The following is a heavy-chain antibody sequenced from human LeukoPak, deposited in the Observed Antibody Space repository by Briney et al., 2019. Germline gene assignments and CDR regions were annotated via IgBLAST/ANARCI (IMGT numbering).Heavy chain of an antibody. CDR2: LNEDGGYT. CDR1: GVTLRIYV. Sequence: GGSLRLSRAPSGVTLRIYVMSCVRPAPGEGGAGGSGLNEDGGYTHYADSVKGRFTISRDKAKISLYLQMDSLRVEVTEVYFSARDVGGGYYLFTENQWGQGTLVTVAS. V-gene: IGHV3-7*01. D-gene: IGHD3-3*01. CDR3: ARDVGGGYYLFTENQ. J-gene: IGHJ4*02.